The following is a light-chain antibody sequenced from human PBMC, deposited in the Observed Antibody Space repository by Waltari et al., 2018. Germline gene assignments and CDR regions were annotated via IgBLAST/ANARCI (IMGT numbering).Light chain of an antibody. CDR2: GAS. CDR1: QSVGTK. CDR3: QQYNLWPWT. V-gene: IGKV3-15*01. Sequence: EIVMTQSPVTLSVSPGERATLPCRASQSVGTKLAWYQQKPGQAPRPLIYGASTRATGIAARFSGSGSGTEFTLTISSLQSEDFAIYYCQQYNLWPWTFDQGTKVDIK. J-gene: IGKJ1*01.